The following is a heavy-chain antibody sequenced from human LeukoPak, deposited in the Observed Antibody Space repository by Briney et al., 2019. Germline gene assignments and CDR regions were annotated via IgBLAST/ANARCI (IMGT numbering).Heavy chain of an antibody. CDR3: ARAKDNYRGNDAFDI. CDR1: GGSISSYY. CDR2: IYASGST. V-gene: IGHV4-4*07. J-gene: IGHJ3*02. D-gene: IGHD3-16*02. Sequence: SETLSLTXTVSGGSISSYYWRWIRQAAGKGLEGIGRIYASGSTNYNPSLKSQITMSVDTFNRQVSLKMHSVTAADTAVYYCARAKDNYRGNDAFDIWGQGTMVTVSS.